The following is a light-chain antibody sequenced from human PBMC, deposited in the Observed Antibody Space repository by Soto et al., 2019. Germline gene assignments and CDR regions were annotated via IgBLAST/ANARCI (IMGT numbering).Light chain of an antibody. J-gene: IGKJ1*01. V-gene: IGKV1-5*03. Sequence: DIHMTQSPSTLSASVGDRVTITWRASQNINGWLAWYQQKPGKAPKLLIYEASTLERGVPSRFGGSGSGTEFTLTISSLQSDDFGTYYCQQYAAYSWTFGQGTKVDIK. CDR1: QNINGW. CDR3: QQYAAYSWT. CDR2: EAS.